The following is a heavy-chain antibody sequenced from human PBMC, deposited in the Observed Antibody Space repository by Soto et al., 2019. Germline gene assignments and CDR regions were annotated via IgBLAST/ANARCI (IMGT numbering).Heavy chain of an antibody. D-gene: IGHD2-2*01. CDR3: ARDSRIVARPAMGSVGFDP. Sequence: GGSLRLSCAASGFTVSSNYMSWVRQAPGKGLEWVSVIYSGGSTYYADSVKGRFTISRDNSKNTLYLQMNSLRAEDTAVYYCARDSRIVARPAMGSVGFDPWGQGTLVTVSS. V-gene: IGHV3-66*01. CDR2: IYSGGST. CDR1: GFTVSSNY. J-gene: IGHJ5*02.